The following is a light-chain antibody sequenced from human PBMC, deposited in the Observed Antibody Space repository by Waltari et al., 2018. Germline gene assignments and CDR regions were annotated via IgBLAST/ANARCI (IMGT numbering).Light chain of an antibody. CDR3: QQFASYPRT. J-gene: IGKJ3*01. V-gene: IGKV1-9*01. CDR2: AAS. Sequence: DILLTQSPSFLSASVGDRISITCRPSQDISNYLAWLQQKPGKAPKVLIYAASSLQSGVPARFSGSGSGAEFTLTISSLQPEDFATYYCQQFASYPRTFGPGTAVDIK. CDR1: QDISNY.